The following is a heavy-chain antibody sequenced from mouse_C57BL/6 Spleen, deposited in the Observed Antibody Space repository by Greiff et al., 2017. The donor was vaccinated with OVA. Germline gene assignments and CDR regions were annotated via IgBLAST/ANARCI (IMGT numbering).Heavy chain of an antibody. J-gene: IGHJ1*03. CDR3: TRAKPYYYGSSYVWYFDV. CDR2: ISSGGDYI. CDR1: GFTFSSYA. Sequence: EVQGVESGEGLVKPGGSLKLSCAASGFTFSSYAMSWVRQTPEKRLEWVAYISSGGDYIYYADTVKGRFTISRDNARNTLYLQMSSLKSEDTAMYYCTRAKPYYYGSSYVWYFDVWGTGTTVTVSS. D-gene: IGHD1-1*01. V-gene: IGHV5-9-1*02.